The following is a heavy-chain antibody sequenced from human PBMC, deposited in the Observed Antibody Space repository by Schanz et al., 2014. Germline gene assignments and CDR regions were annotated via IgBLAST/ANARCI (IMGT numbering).Heavy chain of an antibody. CDR3: ARGQDHAKTGDL. CDR1: GVSFSFYY. CDR2: VHPSGTT. J-gene: IGHJ5*02. D-gene: IGHD2-2*01. V-gene: IGHV4-34*02. Sequence: QVHLQQWGAGLLQPSETLSLTCGVGGVSFSFYYWSWVRQPPGKGLEWIGEVHPSGTTNFNPSLSDRVPMSVAASKNKFSRKLTSVTAADTAVYYCARGQDHAKTGDLWGRGTLVTISS.